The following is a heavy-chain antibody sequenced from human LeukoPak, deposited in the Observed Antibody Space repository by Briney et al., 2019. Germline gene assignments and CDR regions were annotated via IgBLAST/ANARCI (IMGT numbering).Heavy chain of an antibody. Sequence: GGSLRLSCAASGFPFSNYAMSWVRQAPGKGLEWVSVLNARTTSPHYADSVKGRFTISRDNSKNTLYLQMDRLRAEDTAVYYCAKEAWFGELALDRWGQGTLVTVSS. V-gene: IGHV3-23*01. CDR1: GFPFSNYA. CDR3: AKEAWFGELALDR. J-gene: IGHJ5*02. D-gene: IGHD3-10*01. CDR2: LNARTTSP.